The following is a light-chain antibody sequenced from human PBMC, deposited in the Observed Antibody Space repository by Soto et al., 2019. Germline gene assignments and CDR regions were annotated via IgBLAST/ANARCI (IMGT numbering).Light chain of an antibody. CDR2: RAS. CDR1: QSVLYSSNNKNY. J-gene: IGKJ4*01. V-gene: IGKV4-1*01. Sequence: DIVMTLSPDSLAVSLGERAGINCKSSQSVLYSSNNKNYLDWYQEKPGKPPKXLIYRASTRESGVPERFSGSGSGTDVTLTISSLQAEDVAVYYCQQYYSNPLTCGGGTKVDNK. CDR3: QQYYSNPLT.